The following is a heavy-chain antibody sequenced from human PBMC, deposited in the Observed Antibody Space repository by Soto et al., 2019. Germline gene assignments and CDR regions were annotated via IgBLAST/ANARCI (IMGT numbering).Heavy chain of an antibody. J-gene: IGHJ4*02. CDR1: GFSLSTRGVG. CDR3: AHSPSGWYPFDY. Sequence: SGPTLVNPTQTLTLTCTFSGFSLSTRGVGVGWIRQPPGKALKWLALIYWDDNRRYSPSLKGRLTITKDTSKNRVVLTMTNMDPVDTATYYCAHSPSGWYPFDYWGQGTLVTVSS. CDR2: IYWDDNR. V-gene: IGHV2-5*02. D-gene: IGHD6-19*01.